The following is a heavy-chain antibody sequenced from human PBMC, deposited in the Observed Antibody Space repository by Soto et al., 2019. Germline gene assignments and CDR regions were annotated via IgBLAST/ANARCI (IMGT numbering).Heavy chain of an antibody. D-gene: IGHD2-15*01. V-gene: IGHV3-48*03. J-gene: IGHJ4*02. Sequence: LRLSCAASGFTFSSYEMNWVRQAPGKGLEWVSYISSSGSTIYYADSVKGRFTISRDNAKNSLYLQMNSLRAEDTAVYYCARGGDCSGGSCYPYYFDYWGQGTLVTVSS. CDR1: GFTFSSYE. CDR2: ISSSGSTI. CDR3: ARGGDCSGGSCYPYYFDY.